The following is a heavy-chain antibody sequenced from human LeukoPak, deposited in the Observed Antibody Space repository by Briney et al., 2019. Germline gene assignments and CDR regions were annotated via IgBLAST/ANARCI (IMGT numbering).Heavy chain of an antibody. J-gene: IGHJ6*03. Sequence: SETLSLTCSVSGGSISSYYWSWIRQPPGKGLKWIGYIYYSGSTSYSPSLRSRVTISVDTSKNQFSLKLSSVTAADTAVYYCARETSQKGAHYMDVWGKGTTVTISS. CDR3: ARETSQKGAHYMDV. V-gene: IGHV4-59*01. D-gene: IGHD3-16*01. CDR1: GGSISSYY. CDR2: IYYSGST.